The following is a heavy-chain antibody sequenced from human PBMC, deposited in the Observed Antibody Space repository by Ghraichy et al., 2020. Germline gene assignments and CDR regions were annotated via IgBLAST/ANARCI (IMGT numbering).Heavy chain of an antibody. CDR2: IFHSGTT. Sequence: SETLTLTCTVSGYSISGGYYWGWIRQPPGKGLEWIGAIFHSGTTYYKTSLKSRVTISVDTSKNQFSLRLTSVTAADTAVYYCARSDSFRYTGMYYFDYWGQGIPVTGSS. CDR1: GYSISGGYY. CDR3: ARSDSFRYTGMYYFDY. J-gene: IGHJ4*02. V-gene: IGHV4-38-2*02. D-gene: IGHD3-16*02.